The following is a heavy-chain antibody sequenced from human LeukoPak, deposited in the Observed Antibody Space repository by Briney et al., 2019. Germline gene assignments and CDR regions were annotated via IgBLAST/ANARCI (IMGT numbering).Heavy chain of an antibody. Sequence: SETLSLTCAVSGGSISSGGYSWSWIRQPPGKGLEWIGYIYYSGSTYYNPSLKSRVTISVDTSKNQFSLKLTSVTAADTAVYYCARSDLGIVRGVIITRYWYFDLWGRGTLVTVSP. CDR1: GGSISSGGYS. V-gene: IGHV4-30-4*07. CDR3: ARSDLGIVRGVIITRYWYFDL. J-gene: IGHJ2*01. D-gene: IGHD3-10*01. CDR2: IYYSGST.